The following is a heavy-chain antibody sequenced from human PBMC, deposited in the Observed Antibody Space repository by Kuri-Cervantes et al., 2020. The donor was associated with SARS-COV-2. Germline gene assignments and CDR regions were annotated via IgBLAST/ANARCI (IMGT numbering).Heavy chain of an antibody. CDR2: ISSSSSYI. D-gene: IGHD2-21*02. CDR1: GFTFSSYS. V-gene: IGHV3-21*01. CDR3: ARAVVVTAMPLGY. Sequence: GESLKISCAASGFTFSSYSMNWVRQAPGEGLEWVSSISSSSSYIYYADSVKGRFTISRDNAKNSLYLQMNSLRAEDTAVYYCARAVVVTAMPLGYWGQGTLVTVSS. J-gene: IGHJ4*02.